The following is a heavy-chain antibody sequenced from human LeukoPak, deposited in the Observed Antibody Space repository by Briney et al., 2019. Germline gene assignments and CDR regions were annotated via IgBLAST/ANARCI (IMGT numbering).Heavy chain of an antibody. Sequence: GGSLRLSCAASGFTFSSYSMNWVRQAPGKGLEWVSYISSSSSTIYYADSVKGRFTISRDNAKNSLYLQMNSLRAEDTAVYYCAREDIVVVPAAIPRCIDYWGQGTLVTVSS. CDR1: GFTFSSYS. CDR3: AREDIVVVPAAIPRCIDY. V-gene: IGHV3-48*01. J-gene: IGHJ4*02. CDR2: ISSSSSTI. D-gene: IGHD2-2*01.